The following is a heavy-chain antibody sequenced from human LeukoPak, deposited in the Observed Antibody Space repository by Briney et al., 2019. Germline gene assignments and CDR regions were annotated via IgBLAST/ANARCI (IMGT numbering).Heavy chain of an antibody. CDR2: INHSGST. CDR3: ARGLLLWFGESIRFDY. Sequence: PSETLSLTCAFYGGSFSGYYWSWIRQPPGKGLEWIGEINHSGSTNYNPSLKSRVTISVDTSKNQFSLKLSSVTAADTAVYYCARGLLLWFGESIRFDYWGQGTLVTVSS. D-gene: IGHD3-10*01. CDR1: GGSFSGYY. V-gene: IGHV4-34*01. J-gene: IGHJ4*02.